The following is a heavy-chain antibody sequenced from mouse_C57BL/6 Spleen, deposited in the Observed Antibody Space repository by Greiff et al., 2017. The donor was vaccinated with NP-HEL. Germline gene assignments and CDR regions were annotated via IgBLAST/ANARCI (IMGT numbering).Heavy chain of an antibody. CDR3: ARGDGNYDYYAMDD. J-gene: IGHJ4*01. Sequence: QVQLQQPGAELVRPGSSVKLSCKASGYTFTSYWMHWVKQRPIQGLEWIGNIDPSDSETHYNQKFKDKATLTVDKSYSTAYMQLSSLTSEDSAVYYGARGDGNYDYYAMDDWGQGTSVTVSS. CDR2: IDPSDSET. CDR1: GYTFTSYW. D-gene: IGHD2-1*01. V-gene: IGHV1-52*01.